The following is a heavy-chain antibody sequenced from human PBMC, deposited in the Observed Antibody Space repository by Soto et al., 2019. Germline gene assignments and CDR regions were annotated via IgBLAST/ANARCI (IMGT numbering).Heavy chain of an antibody. J-gene: IGHJ3*02. CDR2: IYHSGST. Sequence: SETLSLTCAVSGGSISSGGYSWSWIRQPPGKGLEWIGYIYHSGSTYYNPSLKSRVTISVDRYKNQFSLKLSSVTAADTAVYYCARVDYVRGSYRLGPFDIWGQGKMVTVSS. CDR3: ARVDYVRGSYRLGPFDI. V-gene: IGHV4-30-2*01. D-gene: IGHD3-16*02. CDR1: GGSISSGGYS.